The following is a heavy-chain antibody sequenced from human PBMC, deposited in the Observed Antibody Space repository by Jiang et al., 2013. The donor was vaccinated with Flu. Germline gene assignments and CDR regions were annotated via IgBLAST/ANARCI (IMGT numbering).Heavy chain of an antibody. CDR1: GFXFSDYW. D-gene: IGHD3/OR15-3a*01. CDR3: ARKGLPDY. J-gene: IGHJ4*02. V-gene: IGHV3-7*01. Sequence: PGGSRRDSPRAASGFXFSDYWMSWVRQAPGKGLEWVVNINQNGGEKYYVESVKGRFTISRDNAKNSLYLQMNSLRVEDTAVYYCARKGLPDYWGQGTLVTVSS. CDR2: INQNGGEK.